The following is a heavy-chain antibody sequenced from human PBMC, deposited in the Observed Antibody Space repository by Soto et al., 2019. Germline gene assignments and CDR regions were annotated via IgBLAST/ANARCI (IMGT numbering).Heavy chain of an antibody. CDR2: IIPIFNTI. V-gene: IGHV1-69*13. J-gene: IGHJ3*02. CDR1: GGTFSSNA. CDR3: ARWGHPAVKAFDI. Sequence: ASVKVSCTASGGTFSSNAINWVRQAPGQGLEWMGGIIPIFNTIDYAQKFQARVTITADDSTTTAYMELSSLRSADTAIYYCARWGHPAVKAFDIWGQGTTVTVSS. D-gene: IGHD3-16*01.